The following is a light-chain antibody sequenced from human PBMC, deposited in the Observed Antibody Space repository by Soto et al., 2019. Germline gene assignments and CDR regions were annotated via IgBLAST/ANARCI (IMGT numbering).Light chain of an antibody. Sequence: DIQMTQSPSTLSASVGDRVTITCRASQSISSWLAWYQQKPGKAPKLLIYDATSSESGVPSRFSGSGSGTEFTLTISCLQPDDFATYYCQQYNNYWTVGQGTRVEIK. CDR1: QSISSW. CDR3: QQYNNYWT. J-gene: IGKJ1*01. V-gene: IGKV1-5*01. CDR2: DAT.